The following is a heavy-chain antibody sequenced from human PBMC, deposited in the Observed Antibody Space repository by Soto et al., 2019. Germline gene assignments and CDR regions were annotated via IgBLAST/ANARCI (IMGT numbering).Heavy chain of an antibody. J-gene: IGHJ4*02. CDR3: ARDLEYSSSWYT. Sequence: EVQLVESGGGLVQPGGSLRLPCAASGFTVSSNYMSWVRQAPGKGLEWVSVIYSGGSTYYADSVKGRFTISRDNSKNTLYLQMNSLRAEDTAVYYCARDLEYSSSWYTWGQGTLVTVSS. CDR2: IYSGGST. D-gene: IGHD6-13*01. V-gene: IGHV3-66*01. CDR1: GFTVSSNY.